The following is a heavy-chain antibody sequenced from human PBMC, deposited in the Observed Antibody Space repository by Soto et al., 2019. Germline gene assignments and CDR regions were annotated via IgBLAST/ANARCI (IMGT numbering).Heavy chain of an antibody. Sequence: SETLSLTCTVSGGSISSVGYYWSWIRQHPGKGLEWIGYIYYSGSTYYNPSLKSRVTISVDTSKNQFSLKLSSVTAADTAVYYCARARYGDYISRYGMDVWGQGTTVTVSS. CDR3: ARARYGDYISRYGMDV. CDR1: GGSISSVGYY. V-gene: IGHV4-31*03. CDR2: IYYSGST. J-gene: IGHJ6*02. D-gene: IGHD4-17*01.